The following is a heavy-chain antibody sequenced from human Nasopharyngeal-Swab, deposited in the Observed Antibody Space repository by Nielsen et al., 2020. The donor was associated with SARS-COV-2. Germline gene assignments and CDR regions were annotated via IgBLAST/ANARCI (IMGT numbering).Heavy chain of an antibody. CDR2: IRSKGNSYAT. Sequence: GGSLRLSCAASGFIFSDSAIHWVRQASGKGLEWVGRIRSKGNSYATAYAASVKGRITISRDDSKNTTYLQMNSLKTENTAVYYCTRCGGGCYSGRDYWGQGTLVTVSS. CDR1: GFIFSDSA. J-gene: IGHJ4*02. CDR3: TRCGGGCYSGRDY. D-gene: IGHD2-15*01. V-gene: IGHV3-73*01.